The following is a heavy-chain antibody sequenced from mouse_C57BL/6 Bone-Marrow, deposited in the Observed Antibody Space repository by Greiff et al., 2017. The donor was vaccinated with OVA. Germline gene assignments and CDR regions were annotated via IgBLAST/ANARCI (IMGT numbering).Heavy chain of an antibody. Sequence: HVQLQQPWAELVKPGASVKLSCKASGYTFTSYWMHWVKQRPGQGLEWIGMIHPNSGSTNYNEKFKSKATLTVDKSSSTAYMQLSSLTSEDSAVYYCARDYDDEPFAYWGQGTLVTVSA. CDR3: ARDYDDEPFAY. CDR1: GYTFTSYW. CDR2: IHPNSGST. V-gene: IGHV1-64*01. D-gene: IGHD2-4*01. J-gene: IGHJ3*01.